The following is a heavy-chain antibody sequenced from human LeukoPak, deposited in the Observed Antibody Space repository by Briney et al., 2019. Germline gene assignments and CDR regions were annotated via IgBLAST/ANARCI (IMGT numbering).Heavy chain of an antibody. CDR3: ARAHFIASYYYGVDV. J-gene: IGHJ6*02. CDR1: GGSISSGSSY. D-gene: IGHD3-3*02. V-gene: IGHV4-39*07. Sequence: SETLSLTCTVSGGSISSGSSYWGWIRQPPGKGLEWIGNIYYSGSTYDSPSLTSRVTISVDTSKNQFSLKLSSVTAADTAVYYCARAHFIASYYYGVDVRGQGTTVTVSS. CDR2: IYYSGST.